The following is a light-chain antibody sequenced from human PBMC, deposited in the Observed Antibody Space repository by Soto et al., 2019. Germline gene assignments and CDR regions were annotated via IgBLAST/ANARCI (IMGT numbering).Light chain of an antibody. CDR1: QSISSY. CDR3: QRSFSTPLT. CDR2: AAS. J-gene: IGKJ4*01. Sequence: DVPMTQSPSSLSASVGDRVTITCRASQSISSYLHWYQQKPGKAPKLLIYAASSLQSGVPSRFSGSGSGTDFTLTISSLQPEDFATYYCQRSFSTPLTFGGGTKVEIK. V-gene: IGKV1-39*01.